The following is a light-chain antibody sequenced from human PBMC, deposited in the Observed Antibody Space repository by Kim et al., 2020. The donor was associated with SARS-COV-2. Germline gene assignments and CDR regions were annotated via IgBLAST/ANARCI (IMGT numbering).Light chain of an antibody. V-gene: IGLV6-57*03. Sequence: GNTVTSSCTRTSGNIAANYVQWYQQRPGSAPTIVIYEDSERPSGVPDRFSGSIDTSSSSASLTISGLKTEDEADYYCQSYDISNVIFGGGTQLTVL. CDR2: EDS. CDR1: SGNIAANY. CDR3: QSYDISNVI. J-gene: IGLJ2*01.